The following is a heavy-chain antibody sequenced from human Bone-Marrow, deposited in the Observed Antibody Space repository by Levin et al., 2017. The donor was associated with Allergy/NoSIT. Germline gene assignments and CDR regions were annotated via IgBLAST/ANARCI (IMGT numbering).Heavy chain of an antibody. J-gene: IGHJ4*02. D-gene: IGHD5-24*01. CDR3: AREDGSTFDS. CDR2: IYYSGST. CDR1: GGSIRSGGYH. V-gene: IGHV4-31*03. Sequence: SQTLSLPCPVSGGSIRSGGYHWRWIRQHAGKGLEWIGYIYYSGSTYYNPSLKSRAMISLDTSKNQFSLKVTSATAADAAVYYCAREDGSTFDSWGQGTLVTVSS.